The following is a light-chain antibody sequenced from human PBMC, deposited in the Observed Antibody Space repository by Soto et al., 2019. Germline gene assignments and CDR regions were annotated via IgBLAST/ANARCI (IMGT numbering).Light chain of an antibody. CDR1: QSIGSN. V-gene: IGKV3-15*01. J-gene: IGKJ5*01. CDR3: QQRSNWPPIT. CDR2: GAS. Sequence: EIVMTQSPATLSVSPGERATLSCRASQSIGSNLAWYQQKPGQAPRLLIYGASTRATGIPARFSGSGSGTEFTLTISSLEPEDFAVYYCQQRSNWPPITFGQGTRLEIK.